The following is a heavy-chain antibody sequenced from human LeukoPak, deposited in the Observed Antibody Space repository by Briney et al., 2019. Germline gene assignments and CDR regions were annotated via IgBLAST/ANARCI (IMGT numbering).Heavy chain of an antibody. D-gene: IGHD6-13*01. Sequence: ASVKVSCKASGGTFSSYAISWVRQAPGQGLEWMGGIIPIFGTANYAQKFQGRVTITADESTSTAYMELSSLRSEDTAVYHCARGVAAAGGWFDPWGQGTLVTVSS. CDR3: ARGVAAAGGWFDP. J-gene: IGHJ5*02. CDR1: GGTFSSYA. V-gene: IGHV1-69*13. CDR2: IIPIFGTA.